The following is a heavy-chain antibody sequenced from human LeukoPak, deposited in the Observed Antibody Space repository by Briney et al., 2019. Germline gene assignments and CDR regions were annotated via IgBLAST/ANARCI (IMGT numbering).Heavy chain of an antibody. J-gene: IGHJ4*02. CDR3: ARPGLGGVANFDY. D-gene: IGHD3-3*01. Sequence: SETLSPTCTVSGGSISNSIYYWGWIRQPPGKGLEWIGSIYYSGNTYYNPSLKSRVTISVDTSKNQFSLKLSSVTAADTAVYFCARPGLGGVANFDYWGQGTLVTVSS. V-gene: IGHV4-39*01. CDR2: IYYSGNT. CDR1: GGSISNSIYY.